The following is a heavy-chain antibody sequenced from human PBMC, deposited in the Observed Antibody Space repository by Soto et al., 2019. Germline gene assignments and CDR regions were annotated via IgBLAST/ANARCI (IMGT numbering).Heavy chain of an antibody. D-gene: IGHD1-1*01. Sequence: TGGSLRLSCVGSEFTFSNYAMNWVRQAPGEGPEWVSLISSSSGNTYYADSVKGRFSISRDNSKNTLYLLMNSLIVEDTAIFYCAKDIQGRGATTGDDAFDIWGQGTMVTVSS. CDR3: AKDIQGRGATTGDDAFDI. J-gene: IGHJ3*02. V-gene: IGHV3-23*01. CDR1: EFTFSNYA. CDR2: ISSSSGNT.